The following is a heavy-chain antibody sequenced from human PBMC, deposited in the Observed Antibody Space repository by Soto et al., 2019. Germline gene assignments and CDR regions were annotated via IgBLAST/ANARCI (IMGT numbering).Heavy chain of an antibody. CDR1: GYTFTSYG. CDR2: ISAYNGNT. CDR3: ARADSSGWYENWFDP. V-gene: IGHV1-18*01. D-gene: IGHD6-19*01. Sequence: ASVKVSCKASGYTFTSYGISWVRQAPGQGLEWMGWISAYNGNTNYAQKLQGRVTMTTDTSTSTAYMELRSLRSDDTAVYYCARADSSGWYENWFDPWGQGTLVTVSS. J-gene: IGHJ5*02.